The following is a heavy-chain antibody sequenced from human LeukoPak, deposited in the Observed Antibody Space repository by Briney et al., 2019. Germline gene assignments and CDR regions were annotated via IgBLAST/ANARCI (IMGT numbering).Heavy chain of an antibody. CDR3: AKDNRHTAMALFDY. D-gene: IGHD5-18*01. Sequence: GGSLRLSCAASGFTFSSYAMSWVRQAPGKGLEWVSAISGSGGSTYSADSVKGRFTISRDNSKNTLYLQMNSLRAEDTALYYCAKDNRHTAMALFDYWGQGTLVTVSS. J-gene: IGHJ4*02. V-gene: IGHV3-23*01. CDR2: ISGSGGST. CDR1: GFTFSSYA.